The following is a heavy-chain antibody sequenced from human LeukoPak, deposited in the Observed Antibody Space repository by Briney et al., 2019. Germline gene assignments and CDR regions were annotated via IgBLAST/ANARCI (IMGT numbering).Heavy chain of an antibody. J-gene: IGHJ5*02. CDR1: GFTYSSYS. Sequence: GGSLRLSCAASGFTYSSYSMNWVRQAPGKGLEWVSSISSSSSYIYYADSVKGRFTISRDNAKNSLYLQMNSLRAEDTAVYSCARDTEEYYYGSGDGFDPWGQGTLVTVSS. CDR3: ARDTEEYYYGSGDGFDP. CDR2: ISSSSSYI. V-gene: IGHV3-21*01. D-gene: IGHD3-10*01.